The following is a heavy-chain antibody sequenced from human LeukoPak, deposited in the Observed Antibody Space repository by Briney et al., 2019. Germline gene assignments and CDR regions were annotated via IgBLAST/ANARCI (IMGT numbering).Heavy chain of an antibody. CDR1: GFTFSDYY. CDR2: ISSSGSTI. V-gene: IGHV3-11*04. Sequence: SGGSLRLSCAASGFTFSDYYMSWIRQAPGKGLEWVSYISSSGSTIYYADSVKGRFTISRDNAKNTVYLQMNSLRAEDTAVYYCANGAFRLYYIDVWGKGTTVTVSS. D-gene: IGHD2-8*01. J-gene: IGHJ6*03. CDR3: ANGAFRLYYIDV.